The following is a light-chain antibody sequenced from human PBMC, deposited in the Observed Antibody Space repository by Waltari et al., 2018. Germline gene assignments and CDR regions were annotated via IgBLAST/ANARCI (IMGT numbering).Light chain of an antibody. Sequence: DIQMTQSQSSLSASVGDRVTITCRASMGISTYLHLYQQKPGKAAQLLISDASILPGGVPARFSGSDSGTLCTLTITSLQPEDCATYYRQQTYKSPLPFCEGTKVDIK. CDR2: DAS. V-gene: IGKV1-39*01. CDR3: QQTYKSPLP. CDR1: MGISTY. J-gene: IGKJ1*01.